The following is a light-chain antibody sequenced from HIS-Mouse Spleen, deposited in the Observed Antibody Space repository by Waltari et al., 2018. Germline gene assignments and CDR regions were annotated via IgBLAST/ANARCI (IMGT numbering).Light chain of an antibody. CDR3: YSTDSSGNHRV. CDR2: EDS. J-gene: IGLJ2*01. V-gene: IGLV3-10*01. Sequence: SYELTQPPPVSVSPGQTARLTCSGDAWPKKYADWYQQKSGQAPVLVIYEDSKRPSGIPERFSGSSSGTMATLTISGAQVEDEADYYCYSTDSSGNHRVFGGGTKLTVL. CDR1: AWPKKY.